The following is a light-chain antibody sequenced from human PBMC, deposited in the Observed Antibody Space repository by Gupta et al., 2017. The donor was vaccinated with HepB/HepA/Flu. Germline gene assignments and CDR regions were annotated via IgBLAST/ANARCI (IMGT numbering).Light chain of an antibody. CDR1: QTVTTY. CDR2: AAS. J-gene: IGKJ1*01. V-gene: IGKV1-39*01. CDR3: QQSHTSPRS. Sequence: DIQLTQSPSSLSASVGDRVTITCRASQTVTTYLNWYQQKPEKAPLLLIYAASTVQGGVPSRFSGSGSGTDFTLTINGLQPEDFATYYCQQSHTSPRSFGQGT.